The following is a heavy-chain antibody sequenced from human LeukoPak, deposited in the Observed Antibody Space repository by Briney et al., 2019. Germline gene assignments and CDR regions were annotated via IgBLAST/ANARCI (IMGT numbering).Heavy chain of an antibody. Sequence: KPSETLSLTCTVSGGSISSSSYYWGWIRQPQGKGLEWIGSIYYSGSTYYNPSLKSRVTISVDTSKNQFSLKLSSVTAADTAVYYCARGEYYYDSSGYYSPFDYWGQGTLVTVSS. CDR1: GGSISSSSYY. V-gene: IGHV4-39*07. CDR3: ARGEYYYDSSGYYSPFDY. J-gene: IGHJ4*02. D-gene: IGHD3-22*01. CDR2: IYYSGST.